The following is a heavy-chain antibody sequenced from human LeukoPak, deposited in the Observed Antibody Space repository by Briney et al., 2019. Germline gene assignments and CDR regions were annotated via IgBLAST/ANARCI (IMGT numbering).Heavy chain of an antibody. CDR3: ARGCYSYGYCSDY. D-gene: IGHD5-18*01. CDR1: GFTFSTYW. V-gene: IGHV3-7*01. CDR2: MKQDGSEK. J-gene: IGHJ4*02. Sequence: GGSLRLSCAASGFTFSTYWMSWVRQAPGKGLEWVANMKQDGSEKYYVDSVKGRFTISRDNSKNTLYLQMNSLRAEDTAVYYCARGCYSYGYCSDYWGQGTLVTVSS.